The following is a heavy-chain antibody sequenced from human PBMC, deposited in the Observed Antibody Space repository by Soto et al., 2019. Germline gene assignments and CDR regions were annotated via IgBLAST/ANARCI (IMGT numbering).Heavy chain of an antibody. D-gene: IGHD3-16*01. CDR3: AREITAYWYFDP. CDR2: MNPNSGNT. V-gene: IGHV1-8*01. Sequence: QVQLVQSGAEVKKPGASVMVSCKASGYTFTSYDINWVRQATGQGLEWMGWMNPNSGNTGYAQKFQGRVTMTRNTSISTAYMELSSLRSEDTAVYYCAREITAYWYFDPWGRGTLVTVSS. J-gene: IGHJ2*01. CDR1: GYTFTSYD.